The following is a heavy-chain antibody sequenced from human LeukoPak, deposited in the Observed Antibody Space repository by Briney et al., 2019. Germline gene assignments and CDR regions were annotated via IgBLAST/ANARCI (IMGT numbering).Heavy chain of an antibody. V-gene: IGHV3-23*01. CDR1: GFTFSSYG. D-gene: IGHD6-6*01. J-gene: IGHJ4*02. CDR3: AKVWSIAARRGYFDY. Sequence: GGSLRLSCAASGFTFSSYGMSWVRQAPGKGLEWVSAITGSGGTTYYADSVKGRFTISRDNSKNTLYLQMNSLRAEDTAVYYCAKVWSIAARRGYFDYWGQGTLVTVSS. CDR2: ITGSGGTT.